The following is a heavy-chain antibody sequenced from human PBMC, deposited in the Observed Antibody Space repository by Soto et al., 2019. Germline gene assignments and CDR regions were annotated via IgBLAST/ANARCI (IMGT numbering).Heavy chain of an antibody. V-gene: IGHV4-30-2*01. CDR3: ARGDDFWSGYLAH. CDR1: GGSISSGGYS. D-gene: IGHD3-3*01. CDR2: TYHSGST. Sequence: SETLSLTCAVSGGSISSGGYSWSWIRQPPGKGLEWIGYTYHSGSTYYNPSLKSRVTISVDRSKNQFSLKLSSVTAADTAVYYCARGDDFWSGYLAHWGQGTLV. J-gene: IGHJ4*02.